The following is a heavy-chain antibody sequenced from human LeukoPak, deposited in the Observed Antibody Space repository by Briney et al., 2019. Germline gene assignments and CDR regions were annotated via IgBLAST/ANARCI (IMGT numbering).Heavy chain of an antibody. CDR1: GFTFSSYE. D-gene: IGHD3-10*02. J-gene: IGHJ6*04. CDR3: AELGITMIGGV. CDR2: ISSSGSTI. Sequence: PGGSLRLSCPASGFTFSSYEMNWVRQAPGKGLEWVSCISSSGSTIYYADSVKGRFTISRDNAKNSLYLQMNSPRAEDTAVYYCAELGITMIGGVWGKGTTVTISS. V-gene: IGHV3-48*03.